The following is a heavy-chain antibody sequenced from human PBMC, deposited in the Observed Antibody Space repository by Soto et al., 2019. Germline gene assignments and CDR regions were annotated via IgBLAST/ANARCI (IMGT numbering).Heavy chain of an antibody. CDR1: GFTFSSYA. V-gene: IGHV3-30-3*01. D-gene: IGHD5-18*01. J-gene: IGHJ4*02. Sequence: GGSLRLSCAASGFTFSSYAMHWVRQAPGKGLEWVAVISYDGSNKYYADSVKGRFTISRDNSKNTLYLQMNSLRAEDTAVYYCARVKGIQLWSWIDYWGQGTLGT. CDR3: ARVKGIQLWSWIDY. CDR2: ISYDGSNK.